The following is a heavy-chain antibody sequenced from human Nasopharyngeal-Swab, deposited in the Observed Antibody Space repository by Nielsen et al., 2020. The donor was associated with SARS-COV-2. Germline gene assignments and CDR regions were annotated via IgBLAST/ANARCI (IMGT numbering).Heavy chain of an antibody. Sequence: GGSLRLSCAASGFTASNNYMSWVRQAPGKGLEWVSVIYSGGGTYYADSVKGRFTISRDNSKNTLYLQMNSLTAEDTAVYYCVRLHYYYMDIWGKGTTVTVSS. CDR2: IYSGGGT. CDR3: VRLHYYYMDI. J-gene: IGHJ6*03. V-gene: IGHV3-53*01. CDR1: GFTASNNY. D-gene: IGHD6-25*01.